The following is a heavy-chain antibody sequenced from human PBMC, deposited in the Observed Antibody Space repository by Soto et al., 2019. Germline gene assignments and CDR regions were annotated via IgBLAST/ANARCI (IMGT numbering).Heavy chain of an antibody. D-gene: IGHD3-9*01. V-gene: IGHV4-4*02. CDR2: ISHSGTS. CDR1: GGSISSSHW. J-gene: IGHJ3*01. Sequence: QVQLQESGPGLVKPSGTLSLTCAVSGGSISSSHWWTWVRQSPAKRLEYIGEISHSGTSNSNPSRQSRVTLSVDKYKNHVSLTLTSVTAADTAVYYCARVVLTITRGAFDAWGQGTLVIVSS. CDR3: ARVVLTITRGAFDA.